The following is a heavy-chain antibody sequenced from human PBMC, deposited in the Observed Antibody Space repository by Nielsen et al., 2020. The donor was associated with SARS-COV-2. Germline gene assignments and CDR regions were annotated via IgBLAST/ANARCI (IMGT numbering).Heavy chain of an antibody. V-gene: IGHV4-59*01. CDR2: IYYSGST. CDR1: GGSISSYY. Sequence: GSLRLSCTVSGGSISSYYWSWIRQPPGKGLEWIGHIYYSGSTNYNPSLKSRVTISVDTSKNQFSLKLSSVTAADTAVYYCARDGGNGYDILTGYFYYGMDVWGQGTTVTVSS. J-gene: IGHJ6*02. CDR3: ARDGGNGYDILTGYFYYGMDV. D-gene: IGHD3-9*01.